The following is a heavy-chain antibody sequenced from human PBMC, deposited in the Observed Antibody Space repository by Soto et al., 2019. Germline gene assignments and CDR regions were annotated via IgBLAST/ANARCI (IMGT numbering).Heavy chain of an antibody. V-gene: IGHV4-34*01. J-gene: IGHJ4*02. CDR2: INHSGST. Sequence: QVQLQQWGAGLLKPSETLSLSCAVYGGSFSGYYWSWIRQPPGKGLEWIGEINHSGSTNYNPSLKSRVTISVDTSKNQFSLKLSSVTAADTAVYYCARGSDSRSWYYFDSWGQGTLVTLSP. CDR3: ARGSDSRSWYYFDS. D-gene: IGHD6-13*01. CDR1: GGSFSGYY.